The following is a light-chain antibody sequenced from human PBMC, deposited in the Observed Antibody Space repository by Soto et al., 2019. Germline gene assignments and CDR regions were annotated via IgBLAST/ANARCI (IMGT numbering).Light chain of an antibody. CDR2: GAS. CDR1: ERISNN. Sequence: EIVMTQSPDTMSVSPGEGATLSCWASERISNNLAWYQQKRGQVPRLLIYGASTRATGIPDRFSGSGYGREFTLTISSLQSEDSSVYYCQQYNNWPLTFGGGTKVEI. CDR3: QQYNNWPLT. J-gene: IGKJ4*01. V-gene: IGKV3-15*01.